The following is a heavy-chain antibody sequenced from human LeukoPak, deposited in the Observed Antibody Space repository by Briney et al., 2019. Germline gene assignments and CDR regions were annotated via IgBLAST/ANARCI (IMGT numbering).Heavy chain of an antibody. D-gene: IGHD3-3*01. J-gene: IGHJ5*02. V-gene: IGHV4-59*08. Sequence: PSETLSLTCTVSGGSISSYYWSWIRQPPGKGLEWIGYIYYSGSTNYNPSLKSRVTISVDTSKNQFSLKLSSVTAADTAVYYCARGSSVRYYDFWSGYYSWFDLWGQGTLVTVSS. CDR2: IYYSGST. CDR1: GGSISSYY. CDR3: ARGSSVRYYDFWSGYYSWFDL.